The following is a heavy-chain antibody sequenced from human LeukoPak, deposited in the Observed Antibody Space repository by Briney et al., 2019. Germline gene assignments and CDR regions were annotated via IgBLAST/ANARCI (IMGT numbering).Heavy chain of an antibody. CDR3: ARPRSTESGSYNWFDP. V-gene: IGHV1-69*02. D-gene: IGHD1-26*01. CDR2: IIPFVGLT. CDR1: GGTLSSYP. Sequence: SVKVPCKASGGTLSSYPISWIRQAPGQGLELMGRIIPFVGLTNYAPRFQGRVTITADKDTTTAYMELSGLASEDTAVYYCARPRSTESGSYNWFDPWGQGTLVTVSS. J-gene: IGHJ5*02.